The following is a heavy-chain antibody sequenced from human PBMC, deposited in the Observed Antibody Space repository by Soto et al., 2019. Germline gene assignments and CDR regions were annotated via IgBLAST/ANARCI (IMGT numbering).Heavy chain of an antibody. J-gene: IGHJ6*02. CDR2: ISAYNRDT. CDR1: GYTFTSYA. CDR3: ARDRVTTFDRDDLDV. D-gene: IGHD3-3*01. Sequence: ASVKVSCTAYGYTFTSYAISWLRQAPGHGLEWMGWISAYNRDTKYAERVQDRVTMTLDTATNTAYMELRSLRSDDSAVYYCARDRVTTFDRDDLDVWGQGTTVTVSS. V-gene: IGHV1-18*01.